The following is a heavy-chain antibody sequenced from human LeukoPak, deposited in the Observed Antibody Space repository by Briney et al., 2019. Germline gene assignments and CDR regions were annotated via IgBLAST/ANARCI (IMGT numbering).Heavy chain of an antibody. V-gene: IGHV3-53*01. CDR2: NYSGGST. J-gene: IGHJ4*02. CDR3: ARGSVITLRPDY. D-gene: IGHD3-22*01. CDR1: GLTVSSNY. Sequence: QPGGSLRLSCAASGLTVSSNYMSWVRQAPGKGLEWVSVNYSGGSTYYADSVKGRFTISRDNSKNTLYLQMNSLRAEDTAVYYCARGSVITLRPDYWGQGTLVTVSS.